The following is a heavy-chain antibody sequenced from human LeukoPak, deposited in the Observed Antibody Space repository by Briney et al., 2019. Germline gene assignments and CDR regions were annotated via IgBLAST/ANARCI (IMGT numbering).Heavy chain of an antibody. CDR3: ARQGGDNGYYYFDF. CDR2: VYYSGST. J-gene: IGHJ4*02. Sequence: PSETLSLTCSVSGGSIRSSHYYWGWIHQPPGQGLEWIASVYYSGSTYYTPSLRSRVTISIDTSKNQFSLKLTSVTAADTAVFYCARQGGDNGYYYFDFWGQGTLVTVSS. CDR1: GGSIRSSHYY. V-gene: IGHV4-39*01. D-gene: IGHD4-17*01.